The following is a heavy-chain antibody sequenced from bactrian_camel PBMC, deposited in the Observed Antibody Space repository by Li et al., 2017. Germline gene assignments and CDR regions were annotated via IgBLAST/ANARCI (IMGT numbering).Heavy chain of an antibody. CDR2: VLSSGSGA. J-gene: IGHJ4*01. CDR3: AKGGRKTSITPLSAGVTF. D-gene: IGHD1*01. V-gene: IGHV3S28*01. CDR1: GYRYSTYC. Sequence: QLVESGGASVQAGGSLRVSCVISGYRYSTYCKGWYRQAPGKELEWVATVLSSGSGAHYRDSVAGRFTISRENAKNTLYLQMNNLQPEDAAMYYCAKGGRKTSITPLSAGVTFRGQGTQVTVS.